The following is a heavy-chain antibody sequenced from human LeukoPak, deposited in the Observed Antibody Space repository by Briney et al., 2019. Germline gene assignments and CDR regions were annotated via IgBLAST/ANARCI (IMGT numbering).Heavy chain of an antibody. V-gene: IGHV4-59*01. J-gene: IGHJ5*02. D-gene: IGHD3-10*01. CDR2: IYYSGNT. Sequence: SETLSLTCTVSGGYISSYSWSWIRQPPGKGLEWIGYIYYSGNTNYNPSLKSRVTISVDTSKNQFSLDLSSVTAADTAVYYCARDSGTTGEVKFDPWGQGTLVTVSS. CDR1: GGYISSYS. CDR3: ARDSGTTGEVKFDP.